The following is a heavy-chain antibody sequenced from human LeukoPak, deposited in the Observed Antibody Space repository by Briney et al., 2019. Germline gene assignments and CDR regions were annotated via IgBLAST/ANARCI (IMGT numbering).Heavy chain of an antibody. J-gene: IGHJ6*03. CDR3: ASYSSATAYYYYYYMDV. CDR1: GYTFTGYY. CDR2: MHPNSGDT. Sequence: ASVKVSCKAFGYTFTGYYIHWVRQAPGPGIELMGSMHPNSGDTKYEQKFQGMVTMTGDTSINTAYMELSGLTSDDTAVYYCASYSSATAYYYYYYMDVWGKGTTVIVSS. V-gene: IGHV1-2*02. D-gene: IGHD3-10*01.